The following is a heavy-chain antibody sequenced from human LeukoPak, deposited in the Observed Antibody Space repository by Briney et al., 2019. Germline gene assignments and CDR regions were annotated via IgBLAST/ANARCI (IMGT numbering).Heavy chain of an antibody. D-gene: IGHD6-13*01. V-gene: IGHV1-8*01. CDR3: AREAAAGTGFDY. Sequence: ASVKVSCKASGYTFTSYDINWVRQATGQGLEWMGWMNPNSGNTGYAQKFQGRVTMTRNTSISTAYMELSRLRSDDTAVYYCAREAAAGTGFDYWGQGTLVTVSS. CDR2: MNPNSGNT. CDR1: GYTFTSYD. J-gene: IGHJ4*02.